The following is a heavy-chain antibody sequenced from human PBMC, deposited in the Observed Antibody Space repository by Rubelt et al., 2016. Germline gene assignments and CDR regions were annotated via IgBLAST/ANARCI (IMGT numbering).Heavy chain of an antibody. CDR3: ARGLDL. V-gene: IGHV3-13*04. Sequence: EVQLVQSGGGLVQPGGSLRLSCAASGFTLSDYDIHWVRRAAGKGLEWVSAIATSGDNYYPDSVKGRFTITREKAKNSLYLQMNSLTAGDTAVYYCARGLDLWGHGALVTVSS. CDR2: IATSGDN. J-gene: IGHJ3*01. CDR1: GFTLSDYD. D-gene: IGHD3/OR15-3a*01.